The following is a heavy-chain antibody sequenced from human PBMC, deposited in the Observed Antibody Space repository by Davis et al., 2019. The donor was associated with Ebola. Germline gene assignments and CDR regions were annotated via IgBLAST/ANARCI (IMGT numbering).Heavy chain of an antibody. D-gene: IGHD2-8*01. CDR2: IYYSGST. J-gene: IGHJ6*02. V-gene: IGHV4-59*12. CDR1: GGSISSYY. Sequence: PSETLSLTCTVSGGSISSYYWSWIRQPPGKGLEWIGYIYYSGSTNYNPSLKSRVTISVDTSKNQFSLKLSSVTAADTAVYYCARDRPGYCTNGVCYVVPDTNYYGMDVWGQGTTVTVSS. CDR3: ARDRPGYCTNGVCYVVPDTNYYGMDV.